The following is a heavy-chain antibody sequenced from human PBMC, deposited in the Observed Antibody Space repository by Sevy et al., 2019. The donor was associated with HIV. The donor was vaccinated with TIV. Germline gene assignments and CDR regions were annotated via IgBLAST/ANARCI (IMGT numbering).Heavy chain of an antibody. CDR2: IRGKPYGGTT. D-gene: IGHD3-3*01. Sequence: GGSLRLSCTASGFTFGDYAMSWFRQAPGTGLEWVGFIRGKPYGGTTEYAGSVKGRFTISRDDSKSITYLQMNSLKTEDTAVYYCTRDRGESGSYYLDYWGQGTLVTVSS. V-gene: IGHV3-49*03. CDR3: TRDRGESGSYYLDY. J-gene: IGHJ4*02. CDR1: GFTFGDYA.